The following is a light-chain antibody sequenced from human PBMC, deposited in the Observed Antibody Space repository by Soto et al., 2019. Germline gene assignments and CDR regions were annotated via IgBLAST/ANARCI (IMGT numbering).Light chain of an antibody. CDR2: GNN. J-gene: IGLJ1*01. Sequence: SVVSHQPSLCVSPGHRVTISCTWRSANIRAAYNVDWYQQLPGTAPKLLIYGNNNRPSGVPARFSGSKSGTSASLAIAGLHAEDERDYYCQSYDSSLTGYVFGTGTKVTVL. CDR3: QSYDSSLTGYV. CDR1: SANIRAAYN. V-gene: IGLV1-40*01.